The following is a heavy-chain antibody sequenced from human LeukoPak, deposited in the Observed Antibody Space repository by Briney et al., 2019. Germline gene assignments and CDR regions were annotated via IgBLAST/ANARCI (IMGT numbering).Heavy chain of an antibody. CDR2: INSDGSST. V-gene: IGHV3-74*01. CDR3: ARAVAGTKVGFDY. CDR1: GFTFSSYW. D-gene: IGHD6-19*01. Sequence: GWSLRLSCAASGFTFSSYWMHWVRQAPGKGLVWVSRINSDGSSTSYADSVKGRFTISRDNAKNTLYLQMNSLRAEDTAVYYCARAVAGTKVGFDYWGQGNLVTVSS. J-gene: IGHJ4*02.